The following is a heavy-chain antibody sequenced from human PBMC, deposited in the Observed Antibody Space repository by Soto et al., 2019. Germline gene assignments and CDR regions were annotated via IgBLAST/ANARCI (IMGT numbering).Heavy chain of an antibody. CDR2: IYATGTT. CDR3: VRDGRKTLGDWLDP. CDR1: GASISGYY. V-gene: IGHV4-4*07. J-gene: IGHJ5*02. D-gene: IGHD1-1*01. Sequence: PAETLSLTCTVSGASISGYYWSWIRKSAGKGLEWIGRIYATGTTDYNPSLKSRVMMSVDTSKKQFSLKLRSVTAADTAVYYCVRDGRKTLGDWLDPWGQGMSVTVSS.